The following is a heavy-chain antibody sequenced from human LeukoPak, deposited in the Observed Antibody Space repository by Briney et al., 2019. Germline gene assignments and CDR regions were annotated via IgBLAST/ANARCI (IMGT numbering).Heavy chain of an antibody. CDR3: ARSVPDYTRFDY. V-gene: IGHV3-23*01. CDR2: FKTNSGQE. J-gene: IGHJ4*02. Sequence: GGSLRLSCVASGFTFSDYAMNWVRQAPGKGLEWVSTFKTNSGQEYYAESVRGRFTISRDNSKNTVYLQMSSLRAEDTALYYCARSVPDYTRFDYWGQGALVTVSP. CDR1: GFTFSDYA. D-gene: IGHD4-11*01.